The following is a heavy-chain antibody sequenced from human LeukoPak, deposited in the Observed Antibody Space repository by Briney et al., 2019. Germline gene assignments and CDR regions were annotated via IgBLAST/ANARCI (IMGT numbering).Heavy chain of an antibody. CDR2: IKSKTDGGTT. CDR1: GFTFSNAW. Sequence: GGSLRLSCAASGFTFSNAWMSWVRQAPGKGLEWVGRIKSKTDGGTTDYAAPVKGRFTISRDDSKNTLYLQMNSLKTEGTAVYYCTTPPRSSSSNYWGQGTLVTVSS. V-gene: IGHV3-15*01. D-gene: IGHD6-6*01. J-gene: IGHJ4*02. CDR3: TTPPRSSSSNY.